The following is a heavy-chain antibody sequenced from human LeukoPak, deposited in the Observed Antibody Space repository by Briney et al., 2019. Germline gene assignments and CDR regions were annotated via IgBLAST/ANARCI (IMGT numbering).Heavy chain of an antibody. CDR1: GYTFTGYY. V-gene: IGHV1-2*02. D-gene: IGHD2-2*01. J-gene: IGHJ5*02. Sequence: ASVKVSCKASGYTFTGYYMHWVRQAPGQGLEWMGWINPNSGGTNYAQKFQGRVTMTRDTSISTAYMELSRLRSDDTAVYYCAREDCSSTSCPSPRFDPWGQGTLVTVPS. CDR3: AREDCSSTSCPSPRFDP. CDR2: INPNSGGT.